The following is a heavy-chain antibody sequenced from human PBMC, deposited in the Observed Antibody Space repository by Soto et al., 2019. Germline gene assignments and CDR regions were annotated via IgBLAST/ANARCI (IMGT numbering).Heavy chain of an antibody. CDR3: ARGPQSRDWRGMWFDP. D-gene: IGHD6-19*01. CDR1: GYTFTSYD. V-gene: IGHV1-8*01. CDR2: MNPNSGNT. Sequence: ASVKVSCKASGYTFTSYDINWVRQATGQGLEWMGWMNPNSGNTGYAQKFQGRVTMTRNTSTTAYMELRSLTFDDTAVYYCARGPQSRDWRGMWFDPWGQGTRVTVSS. J-gene: IGHJ5*02.